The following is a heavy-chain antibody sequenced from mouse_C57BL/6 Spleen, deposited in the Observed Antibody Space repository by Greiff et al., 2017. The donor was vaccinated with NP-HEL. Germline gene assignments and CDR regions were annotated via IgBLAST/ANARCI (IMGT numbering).Heavy chain of an antibody. J-gene: IGHJ1*03. CDR3: ARSVSGYFDV. CDR1: GFTFSDYY. CDR2: INYDGSST. D-gene: IGHD6-2*01. Sequence: EVKLMESEGGLVQPGSSMKLSCTASGFTFSDYYMAWVRQVPEKGLEWVANINYDGSSTYYLDSLKSRFIISRDNAKNILYLQMSSLKSEDTATYYCARSVSGYFDVWGTGTTVTVSS. V-gene: IGHV5-16*01.